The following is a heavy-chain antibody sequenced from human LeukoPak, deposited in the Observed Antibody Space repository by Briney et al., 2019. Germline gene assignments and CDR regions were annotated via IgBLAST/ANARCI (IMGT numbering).Heavy chain of an antibody. Sequence: PGGSLRLSCAASGFTFSNYAMHCVRQAPGKGLEWVAFISYDGSKKYYVDSVKGRFTISRDNSKNMLYLQMNSLTAEDTAVYYCARDATWRYPAYYSDYWGQGTLVTVSS. CDR2: ISYDGSKK. CDR3: ARDATWRYPAYYSDY. V-gene: IGHV3-30*03. J-gene: IGHJ4*02. D-gene: IGHD1-1*01. CDR1: GFTFSNYA.